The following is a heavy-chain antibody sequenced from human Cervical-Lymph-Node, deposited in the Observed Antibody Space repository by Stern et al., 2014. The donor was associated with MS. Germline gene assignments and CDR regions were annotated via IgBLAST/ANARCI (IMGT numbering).Heavy chain of an antibody. CDR1: GFTFDTYT. D-gene: IGHD3-3*01. CDR2: ISSGSSSV. Sequence: EVQLEESGGGLVQPWGSLRLSCAASGFTFDTYTMNWVRQAPGKGLEWVGFISSGSSSVFYPDSLKGRFTISRDNAENSLLLQLNSLRDEDTGVYYCARGSVGSLFGGRRCHLDLWGRGTLVSVSS. V-gene: IGHV3-48*02. J-gene: IGHJ5*02. CDR3: ARGSVGSLFGGRRCHLDL.